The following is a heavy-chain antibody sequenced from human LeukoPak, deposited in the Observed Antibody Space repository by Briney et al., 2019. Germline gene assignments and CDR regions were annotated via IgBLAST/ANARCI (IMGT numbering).Heavy chain of an antibody. CDR1: GGSFSGYY. D-gene: IGHD6-19*01. Sequence: SETLSLTCAVYGGSFSGYYWSWIRQPPGKGLEWIGEINHSGSTNYNPSLKSRVTISVDTSKNQFSLKLSSVTAADTAVYYRARVRRVAGRYFDYWGQGTLVTVSS. CDR3: ARVRRVAGRYFDY. J-gene: IGHJ4*02. V-gene: IGHV4-34*01. CDR2: INHSGST.